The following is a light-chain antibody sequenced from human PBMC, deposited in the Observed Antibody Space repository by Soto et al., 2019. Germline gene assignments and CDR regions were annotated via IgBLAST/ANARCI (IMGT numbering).Light chain of an antibody. CDR2: GNS. CDR1: SSNIGAGYD. CDR3: QSYDRSLSGSV. Sequence: QPVLTQPPSVSGAPGQRVTISCTGSSSNIGAGYDVHWYQQLPGTVPKLLIYGNSNRPSGVPDRFSGSKSGTSASLAITGLQAEDEADYYCQSYDRSLSGSVFGGGTKLTVL. J-gene: IGLJ3*02. V-gene: IGLV1-40*01.